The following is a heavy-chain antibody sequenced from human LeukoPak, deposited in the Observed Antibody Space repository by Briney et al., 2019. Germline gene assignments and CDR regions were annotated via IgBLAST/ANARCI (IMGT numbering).Heavy chain of an antibody. Sequence: GGSLRLSCAASGFTFDDYAMYWVRQAPGKGLEWVSGISWNSGSIGYADSVKGRFTISRDNAKNSLYLQMNSLRAEDMALYYCAGMGDAFDIWGQGTMVTVSS. CDR3: AGMGDAFDI. CDR1: GFTFDDYA. CDR2: ISWNSGSI. V-gene: IGHV3-9*03. D-gene: IGHD2-8*01. J-gene: IGHJ3*02.